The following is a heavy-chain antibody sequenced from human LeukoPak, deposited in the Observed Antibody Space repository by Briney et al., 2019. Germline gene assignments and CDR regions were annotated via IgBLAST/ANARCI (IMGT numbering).Heavy chain of an antibody. Sequence: PGRSLRLSCAASGFTFSNYAMYWVRQAPGKGLEWVAVMSYDGSNKCYADSVKGRFTISRDNSKNTLYLQMNSLRAEDTAAYYCARDGRSSSWYHYYGMDVWGQGTTVTVSS. V-gene: IGHV3-30-3*01. CDR3: ARDGRSSSWYHYYGMDV. D-gene: IGHD6-13*01. CDR2: MSYDGSNK. CDR1: GFTFSNYA. J-gene: IGHJ6*02.